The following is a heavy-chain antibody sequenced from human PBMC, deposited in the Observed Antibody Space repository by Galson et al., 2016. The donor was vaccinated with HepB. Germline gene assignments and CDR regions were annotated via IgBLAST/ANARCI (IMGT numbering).Heavy chain of an antibody. CDR2: IRDSTTM. Sequence: SLRLSCAASGFTFNIYTMNWVRQAPGKGLEWVSYIRDSTTMYHADSVKGRFTISRDDAKNSLHLQMDSLRDDDTALYYCVRDYNYAFDIWGQGTMVTVSS. J-gene: IGHJ3*02. CDR1: GFTFNIYT. CDR3: VRDYNYAFDI. V-gene: IGHV3-48*02. D-gene: IGHD5-24*01.